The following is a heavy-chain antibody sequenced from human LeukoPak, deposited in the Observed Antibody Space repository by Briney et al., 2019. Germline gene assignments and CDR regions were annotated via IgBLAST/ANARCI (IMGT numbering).Heavy chain of an antibody. Sequence: GGSLRLSCAASGFTFNSYSMNWVRQAPGKGLEWVSYISSSSSTIYYADSVKGRFTISRDNAKNSLYLQMNSLRAEDTAVYYCARDYDFWSGYYTGIFDYWGQGTLVTASS. CDR3: ARDYDFWSGYYTGIFDY. J-gene: IGHJ4*02. D-gene: IGHD3-3*01. V-gene: IGHV3-48*01. CDR1: GFTFNSYS. CDR2: ISSSSSTI.